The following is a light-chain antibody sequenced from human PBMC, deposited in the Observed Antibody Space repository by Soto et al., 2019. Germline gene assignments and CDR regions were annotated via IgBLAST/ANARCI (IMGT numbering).Light chain of an antibody. CDR3: TSYPSSSTPCV. Sequence: QSVLTQPPSASGSPGQSVTISCTGTSSDIGAYIYVSWYQQHPGKAPKLMISEVSRRPSGVPERFSGSKSGDTASLTISGLQAEDEADYYCTSYPSSSTPCVFGTGTKVTVL. CDR2: EVS. CDR1: SSDIGAYIY. V-gene: IGLV2-8*01. J-gene: IGLJ1*01.